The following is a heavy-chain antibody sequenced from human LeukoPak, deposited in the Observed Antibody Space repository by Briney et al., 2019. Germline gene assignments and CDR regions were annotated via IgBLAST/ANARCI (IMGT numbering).Heavy chain of an antibody. J-gene: IGHJ5*02. CDR3: ARDRGYCSGGSCFTAGFDP. V-gene: IGHV3-33*01. D-gene: IGHD2-15*01. Sequence: PGGSLRLSCAASGFTFTSYGMHWVRQAPGKGREWLAVIWYDGTDKYYADSVKGRFTVSRDNSKNTLYLQVNSLRDEDTGVYYCARDRGYCSGGSCFTAGFDPWGQGTLVTVSS. CDR1: GFTFTSYG. CDR2: IWYDGTDK.